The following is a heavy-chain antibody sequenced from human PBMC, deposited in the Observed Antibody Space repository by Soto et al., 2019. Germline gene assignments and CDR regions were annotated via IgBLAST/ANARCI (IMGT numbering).Heavy chain of an antibody. V-gene: IGHV3-33*01. CDR3: ARDQVDIVATGYYYYYYIDV. D-gene: IGHD5-12*01. CDR1: GFTFSSYG. CDR2: IWYDGSNK. Sequence: PGGSLRLSCAASGFTFSSYGMHWVRQAPGKGLEWVAVIWYDGSNKYYADSVKGRFTISRDNSKNTLYLQMNSLRAEDTAVYYCARDQVDIVATGYYYYYYIDVWGKGTTVTVSS. J-gene: IGHJ6*03.